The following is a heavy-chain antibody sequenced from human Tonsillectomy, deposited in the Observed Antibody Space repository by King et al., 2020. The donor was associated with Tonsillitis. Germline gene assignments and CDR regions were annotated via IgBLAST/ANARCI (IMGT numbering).Heavy chain of an antibody. D-gene: IGHD1-26*01. CDR1: GFTFDDYA. V-gene: IGHV3-9*01. J-gene: IGHJ4*02. Sequence: VQLVQSGGGLVQPGRSLRLSCAASGFTFDDYAMHWVRQAPGKGLEWVSGISWNSGSICYADSVKGRFTISRDNAKNSLYLQMNSLRAEDTALYYCAKDIYGSSSTSLDYWGQGTLVTVSS. CDR3: AKDIYGSSSTSLDY. CDR2: ISWNSGSI.